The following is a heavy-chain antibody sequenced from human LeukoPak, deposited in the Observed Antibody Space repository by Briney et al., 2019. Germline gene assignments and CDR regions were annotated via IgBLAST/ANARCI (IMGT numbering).Heavy chain of an antibody. V-gene: IGHV3-21*01. Sequence: PGGSLRLSCAASGFTFSSYSMNWVRQAPGKGLEWVSSISSSSSYIYYADSVKGRFTISRDNAKNSLYLQMNSLRAEDTAVYYCARDGGYYDSSGYYDHDAFDIWGQGTMVTVSS. CDR3: ARDGGYYDSSGYYDHDAFDI. D-gene: IGHD3-22*01. CDR1: GFTFSSYS. J-gene: IGHJ3*02. CDR2: ISSSSSYI.